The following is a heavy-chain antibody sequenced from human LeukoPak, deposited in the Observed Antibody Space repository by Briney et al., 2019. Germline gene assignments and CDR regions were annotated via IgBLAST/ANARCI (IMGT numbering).Heavy chain of an antibody. D-gene: IGHD2-15*01. V-gene: IGHV4-4*01. J-gene: IGHJ6*03. CDR1: GVSQSRSHG. CDR2: IYHKGQT. Sequence: AGPLSLTCALCGVSQSRSHGRGRPRPPPGEGLDWIGEIYHKGQTQYNPSLKSRHIIRVDKYNNQFSVKLSSVTAAGTAVSCCARLDVFVVAATERNPSYYYYYMDVWGKGTTVTVSS. CDR3: ARLDVFVVAATERNPSYYYYYMDV.